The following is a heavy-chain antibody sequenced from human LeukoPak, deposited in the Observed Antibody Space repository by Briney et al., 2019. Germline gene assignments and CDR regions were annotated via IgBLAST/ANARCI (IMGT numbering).Heavy chain of an antibody. CDR2: INHSGGI. J-gene: IGHJ3*02. CDR1: GGSFSSYY. D-gene: IGHD1-26*01. Sequence: SETLSLTCAVYGGSFSSYYWGWIRQPPGKGLEWIGEINHSGGINYNPSLKSRVTISVDTPKNQFSLKLSSVTAADTAVYYCARGDGGSDIWGQGTMVTVSS. CDR3: ARGDGGSDI. V-gene: IGHV4-34*01.